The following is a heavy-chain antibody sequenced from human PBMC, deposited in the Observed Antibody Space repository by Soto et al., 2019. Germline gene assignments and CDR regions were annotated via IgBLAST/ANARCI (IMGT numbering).Heavy chain of an antibody. D-gene: IGHD2-2*01. J-gene: IGHJ1*01. V-gene: IGHV4-39*01. CDR3: APKGYRI. Sequence: SEPLSLTCTVSGGSISGSDYYLGWLRQPPGKGLEWIGSIYYTGNTYYKSSLKSRVTISVDPSKNQFSLQLRSVTAADTAVYYCAPKGYRIWGQRTQVTVSS. CDR1: GGSISGSDYY. CDR2: IYYTGNT.